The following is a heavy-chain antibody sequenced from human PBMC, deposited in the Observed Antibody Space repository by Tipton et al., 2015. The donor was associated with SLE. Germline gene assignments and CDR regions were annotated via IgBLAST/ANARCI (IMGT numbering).Heavy chain of an antibody. CDR1: GDSSSGYF. CDR2: VSDSGST. V-gene: IGHV4-34*01. J-gene: IGHJ6*03. D-gene: IGHD3-10*01. CDR3: ARGNKRTRGHDMVRGRLVPAYYNSYMDV. Sequence: TLSLTCSVYGDSSSGYFWTWIRQTPGKGLGWRGEVSDSGSTNYNPSLKSRLSMSLVRSRNQFSLSLRSVTPADTGVFYCARGNKRTRGHDMVRGRLVPAYYNSYMDVWGKGTTVTVSS.